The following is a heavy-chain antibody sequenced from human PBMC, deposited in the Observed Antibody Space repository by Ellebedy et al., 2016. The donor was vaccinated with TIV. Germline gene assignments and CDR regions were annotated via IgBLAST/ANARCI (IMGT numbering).Heavy chain of an antibody. CDR2: INTDGNST. D-gene: IGHD3-3*01. Sequence: GESLKISXAASGFTFRNYWMHWVRQAPEKGLVWVSRINTDGNSTIYADSVKGRFTISRDNAKNTLYLQMNSLRVEDTAVYYCVRGRFGVVVPTRYLYYMDVWGKGTTVTVSS. J-gene: IGHJ6*03. CDR3: VRGRFGVVVPTRYLYYMDV. CDR1: GFTFRNYW. V-gene: IGHV3-74*01.